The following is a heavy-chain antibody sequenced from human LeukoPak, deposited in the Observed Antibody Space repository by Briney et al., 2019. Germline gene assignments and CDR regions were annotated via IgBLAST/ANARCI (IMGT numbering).Heavy chain of an antibody. V-gene: IGHV1-24*01. J-gene: IGHJ5*02. CDR3: ATQLAYCGGDCYWDP. D-gene: IGHD2-21*02. Sequence: ASVKVSCKVSGYTFTELSMHWVRQAPGKGLEWMGGFDPEDGETIYAQKFQGRVTMTEDTSTDTAYMELSSLRSEDTAVYYCATQLAYCGGDCYWDPWGQGTLVTVSS. CDR1: GYTFTELS. CDR2: FDPEDGET.